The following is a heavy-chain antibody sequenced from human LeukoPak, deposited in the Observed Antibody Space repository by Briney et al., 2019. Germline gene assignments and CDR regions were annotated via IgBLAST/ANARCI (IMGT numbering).Heavy chain of an antibody. J-gene: IGHJ4*02. Sequence: GGSLRLSCAASGFTFNSYYMTWVRQAPGKGLEWVANIKPDGSDEYYVDSVKGRFTISRDNGKNSLYLQMNSLGAEDTAVYHCARTSTRDGYRYFDYWGQGALVTVSS. D-gene: IGHD5-24*01. CDR3: ARTSTRDGYRYFDY. CDR1: GFTFNSYY. V-gene: IGHV3-7*04. CDR2: IKPDGSDE.